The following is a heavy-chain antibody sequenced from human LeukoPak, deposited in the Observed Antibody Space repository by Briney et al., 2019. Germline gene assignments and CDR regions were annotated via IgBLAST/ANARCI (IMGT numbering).Heavy chain of an antibody. D-gene: IGHD2-2*02. CDR2: INHSGST. Sequence: PSETLSLTCAVYGGSFSGYYWSWIRQPPGKGLEWIGEINHSGSTYYNPSLKSRVTISVDTSKNQFSLKLSSVTAADTAVYYCARGRRLLYLDYWGQGTLVTVSS. CDR1: GGSFSGYY. CDR3: ARGRRLLYLDY. V-gene: IGHV4-34*01. J-gene: IGHJ4*02.